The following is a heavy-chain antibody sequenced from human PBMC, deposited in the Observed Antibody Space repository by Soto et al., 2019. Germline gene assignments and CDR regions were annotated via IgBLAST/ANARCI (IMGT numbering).Heavy chain of an antibody. D-gene: IGHD2-15*01. CDR2: IYPGDSDT. CDR1: GCSFTSYC. J-gene: IGHJ4*02. Sequence: PGESLRIPGKGSGCSFTSYCSGWVRQMPGKGLEWMGIIYPGDSDTRYSPSFQGPVTLSADKSIRTAYLQWSSPKASDTAMYYCETDARSHRNLSALDYWGKGTLVTVSS. V-gene: IGHV5-51*01. CDR3: ETDARSHRNLSALDY.